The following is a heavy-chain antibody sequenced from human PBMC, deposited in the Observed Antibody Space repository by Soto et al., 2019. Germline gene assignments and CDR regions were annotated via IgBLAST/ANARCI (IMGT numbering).Heavy chain of an antibody. CDR1: GDSVSSNSAA. CDR2: TYYRSKWYN. CDR3: ARDCTNGVCYPSYHYGMDV. Sequence: SQTLSLTCDISGDSVSSNSAAWNWIRQSPSRGLEWLGRTYYRSKWYNDYAVSVKSRITINPDTSKNQFSLQLNSVTPEDTAVYYCARDCTNGVCYPSYHYGMDVWGQGTTVTVSS. D-gene: IGHD2-8*01. J-gene: IGHJ6*02. V-gene: IGHV6-1*01.